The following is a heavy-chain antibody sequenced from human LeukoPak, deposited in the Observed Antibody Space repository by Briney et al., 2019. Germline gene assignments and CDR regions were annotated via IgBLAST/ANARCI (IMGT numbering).Heavy chain of an antibody. CDR3: ARYSSSKDAFDI. CDR2: INPNSGNT. Sequence: GASVKVSCKTSGDTFIGYYIHWVRQAPGQGLEWMGWINPNSGNTGYAQKFQGRVTMTRNTSISTAYMELSSLRSEDTAVYYCARYSSSKDAFDIWGQGTMVTVSS. CDR1: GDTFIGYY. J-gene: IGHJ3*02. V-gene: IGHV1-8*02. D-gene: IGHD6-13*01.